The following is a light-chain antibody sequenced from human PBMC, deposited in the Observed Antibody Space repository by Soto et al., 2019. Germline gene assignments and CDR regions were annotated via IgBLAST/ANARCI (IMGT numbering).Light chain of an antibody. CDR2: AAS. Sequence: DIQMTQSPSSLSASVGDRATISCRASQTVSTDLNWYKQKPGKAPQLLIFAASGLQSGVPSRFSGSGSGTDFTLTISSLQSEDFATYYCHQSHSIPQTFGQGTKVDIK. CDR1: QTVSTD. CDR3: HQSHSIPQT. J-gene: IGKJ1*01. V-gene: IGKV1-39*01.